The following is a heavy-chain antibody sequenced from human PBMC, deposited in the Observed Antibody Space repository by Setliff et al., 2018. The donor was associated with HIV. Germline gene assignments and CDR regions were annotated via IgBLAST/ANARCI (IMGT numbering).Heavy chain of an antibody. Sequence: GESLKISCNGSGYYFTTFWIAWVRQMPGKGLEWMGFIYPGDSHTTYSPSFQGQVTISVDTSVSTAYLQWSSLKASDTAMYYCARHGGYNPLDYWGQGTLVTVSS. CDR2: IYPGDSHT. V-gene: IGHV5-51*01. CDR3: ARHGGYNPLDY. CDR1: GYYFTTFW. D-gene: IGHD5-12*01. J-gene: IGHJ4*02.